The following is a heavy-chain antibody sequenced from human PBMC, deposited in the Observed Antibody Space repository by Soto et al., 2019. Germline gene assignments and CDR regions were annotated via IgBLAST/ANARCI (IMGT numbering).Heavy chain of an antibody. CDR1: GFTFTSSA. CDR2: IVVGSGNT. Sequence: QMQLVQSGPEVKKPGTSVKVSCKASGFTFTSSAVQWVRQARGQRLEWIGWIVVGSGNTNYAQKFQEKVTITRDMSTSEAYMELSSMRSGDTAVYYGAADSYREAVAQRGYYYYGIDVWGQGTTVTVSS. D-gene: IGHD6-19*01. V-gene: IGHV1-58*01. CDR3: AADSYREAVAQRGYYYYGIDV. J-gene: IGHJ6*02.